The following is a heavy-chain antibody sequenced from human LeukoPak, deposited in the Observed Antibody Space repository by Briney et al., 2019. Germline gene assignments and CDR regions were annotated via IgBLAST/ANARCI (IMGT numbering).Heavy chain of an antibody. D-gene: IGHD3-22*01. Sequence: ASVKVSCKASGYTFTSYYMHWVRQAPGQGLEWMGIINPSGCSTSYAQKFQGRVTMTRDTSTSTVYMELSSLRSEDTAVYYCARLPSTMIVVNDWGQGTLVTVSS. CDR2: INPSGCST. CDR3: ARLPSTMIVVND. V-gene: IGHV1-46*01. CDR1: GYTFTSYY. J-gene: IGHJ4*02.